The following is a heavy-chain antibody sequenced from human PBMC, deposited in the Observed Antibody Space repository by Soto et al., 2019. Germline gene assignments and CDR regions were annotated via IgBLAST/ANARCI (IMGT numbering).Heavy chain of an antibody. CDR1: GFTFSSYG. Sequence: QVQLVESGGGVVQPGRSLRLSCAASGFTFSSYGMHWVRQAPGKGLEWVAVIWYDGSKKYYADSVKGRFTISRDNSKNTLYLQMNSLRAEDTAVYYCAREKARLDYYFEYWGQGTLVTVSS. CDR3: AREKARLDYYFEY. D-gene: IGHD6-19*01. V-gene: IGHV3-33*01. J-gene: IGHJ4*02. CDR2: IWYDGSKK.